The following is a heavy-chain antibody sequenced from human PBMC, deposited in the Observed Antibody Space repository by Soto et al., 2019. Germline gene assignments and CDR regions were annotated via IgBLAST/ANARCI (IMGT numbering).Heavy chain of an antibody. J-gene: IGHJ6*02. CDR1: GYTFTGYY. D-gene: IGHD3-22*01. V-gene: IGHV1-2*04. CDR2: INPNSGGT. CDR3: ARVYDSSGYYPDYGMDV. Sequence: ASVKVSCKASGYTFTGYYMHWVRQAPGQGLEWMGWINPNSGGTNYAQKFQGWVTMTRDTSISTAYMELSRLRSDDTAVYYCARVYDSSGYYPDYGMDVWGQGTTVTVSS.